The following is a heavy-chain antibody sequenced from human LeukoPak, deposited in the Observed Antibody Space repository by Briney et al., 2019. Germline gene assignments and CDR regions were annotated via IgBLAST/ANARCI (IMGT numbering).Heavy chain of an antibody. CDR3: ARIEAFCGSGGCYEGFDS. J-gene: IGHJ5*01. CDR1: GFTFSSYA. V-gene: IGHV3-48*04. Sequence: GRSLRLSCAASGFTFSSYAMHWVRQAPGKGLEWVSYSSSILPTTFYAESVEGRFTISRDNAKNSLYLQMNSLRAEDTAVYYCARIEAFCGSGGCYEGFDSWGQGTLVTVSS. CDR2: SSSILPTT. D-gene: IGHD2-21*01.